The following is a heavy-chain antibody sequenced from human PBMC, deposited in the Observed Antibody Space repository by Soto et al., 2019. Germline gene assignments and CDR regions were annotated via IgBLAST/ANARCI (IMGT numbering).Heavy chain of an antibody. CDR2: IYYSGST. CDR1: GGSISSYY. V-gene: IGHV4-59*01. J-gene: IGHJ4*02. D-gene: IGHD6-6*01. Sequence: PSETLSLTCTVSGGSISSYYWSWIRQPPGKGLEWIGYIYYSGSTNYNPPLKSRVTISVDTSKNQFSLKLSSVTAADTAVYYCARGGAARPFDYWGQGTLVTVSS. CDR3: ARGGAARPFDY.